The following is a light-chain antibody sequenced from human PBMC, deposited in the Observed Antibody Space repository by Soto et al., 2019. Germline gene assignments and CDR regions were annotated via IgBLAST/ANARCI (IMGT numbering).Light chain of an antibody. V-gene: IGKV3-11*01. J-gene: IGKJ1*01. CDR2: DAS. CDR1: QIVSSY. CDR3: QQRSNWPPSWT. Sequence: EIVLTQSPATLSLSPGERATLSCRASQIVSSYLGWYQQKPGQFPRLLIYDASNRATGIPARFSGSGSGTDFTLTISSLEPEDFAVYYCQQRSNWPPSWTFGQGTKV.